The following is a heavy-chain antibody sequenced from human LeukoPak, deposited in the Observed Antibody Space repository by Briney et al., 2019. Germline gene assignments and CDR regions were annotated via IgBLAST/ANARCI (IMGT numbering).Heavy chain of an antibody. CDR2: MRRDGTT. Sequence: GGSLRLSCEASGFTVGSNYMSWVRLAPGKGLEWVSIMRRDGTTSYADSVKGRLTISRDNPRNRLFCKMNSRRAEDTVVYYCAARGAPGYYYAMDVWGQGATGTASS. V-gene: IGHV3-66*01. CDR3: AARGAPGYYYAMDV. D-gene: IGHD1-26*01. CDR1: GFTVGSNY. J-gene: IGHJ6*01.